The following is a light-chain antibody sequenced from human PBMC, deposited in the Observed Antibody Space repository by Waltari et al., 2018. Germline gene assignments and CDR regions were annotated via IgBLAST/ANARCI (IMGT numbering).Light chain of an antibody. Sequence: EILLTHSPATLSLSLGERATLSCRASQSVSTSLACYQHKPGQAPRLLIYETSIRATGVPARFSGSGSGTDFTLTISSLEPEDFAVYYCQQRSNWPRCTFGQGTKVEIK. CDR1: QSVSTS. CDR2: ETS. V-gene: IGKV3-11*01. J-gene: IGKJ2*02. CDR3: QQRSNWPRCT.